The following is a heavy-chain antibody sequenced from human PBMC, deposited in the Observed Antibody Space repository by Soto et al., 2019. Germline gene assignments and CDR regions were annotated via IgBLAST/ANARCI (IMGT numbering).Heavy chain of an antibody. CDR3: AMGVITIFGVVIGYADY. CDR2: ISAYNGNT. J-gene: IGHJ4*02. CDR1: GYTFTSYG. Sequence: ASVKVSCKASGYTFTSYGISWVRQAPGQGLEWMGWISAYNGNTNYAQKLQGRVTMTTDTSTSTAYMELRSLRSDDTAVYYCAMGVITIFGVVIGYADYWGQGTLVTVSS. D-gene: IGHD3-3*01. V-gene: IGHV1-18*01.